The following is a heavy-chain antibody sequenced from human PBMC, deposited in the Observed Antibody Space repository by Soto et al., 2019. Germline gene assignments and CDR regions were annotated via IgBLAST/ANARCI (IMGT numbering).Heavy chain of an antibody. CDR1: GFTFSSYG. D-gene: IGHD2-15*01. V-gene: IGHV3-30*18. J-gene: IGHJ4*02. CDR2: ISYDGSKK. Sequence: QVQLVESGGGVFQPGRSLRLSCAASGFTFSSYGMHWVRQAPGKGLEWVAVISYDGSKKYYADSVKGRFTISRGNSKNTRLLQMNSLRAEETAVYYCAKDGTSVVAGVYYWGQGSLVTLSS. CDR3: AKDGTSVVAGVYY.